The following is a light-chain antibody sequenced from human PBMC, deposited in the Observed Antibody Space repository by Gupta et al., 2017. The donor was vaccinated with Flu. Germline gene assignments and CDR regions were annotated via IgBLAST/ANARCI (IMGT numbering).Light chain of an antibody. V-gene: IGLV2-14*01. CDR2: EVS. CDR1: SSNVGGYKY. Sequence: QSALTQPASVSGSPGQSITISCTGTSSNVGGYKYVSWYQQHPGKAPKLMIYEVSNRPSGVSNRFSGSKSGNTASLTISGLQAEDEADDYCSSYASSSTLGVFGTGTRVTVL. J-gene: IGLJ1*01. CDR3: SSYASSSTLGV.